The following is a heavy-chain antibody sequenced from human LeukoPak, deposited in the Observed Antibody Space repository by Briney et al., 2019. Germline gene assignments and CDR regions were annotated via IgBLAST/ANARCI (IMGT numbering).Heavy chain of an antibody. V-gene: IGHV4-39*07. D-gene: IGHD2-15*01. CDR3: ARDCSGGSCYGALDA. CDR2: IYDSGST. CDR1: GGSIRSSYYY. Sequence: PSETLSLTCTVSGGSIRSSYYYWGWIRQPPGKGLEWIGRIYDSGSTYYNPSLKSRVTISLDTSRNQFSLRLSSVTAADTAMYYCARDCSGGSCYGALDAWGQGTMVTVSS. J-gene: IGHJ3*01.